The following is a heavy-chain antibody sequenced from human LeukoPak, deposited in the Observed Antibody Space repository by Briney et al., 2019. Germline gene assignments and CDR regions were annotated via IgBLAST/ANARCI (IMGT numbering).Heavy chain of an antibody. Sequence: SGGSLRLSCAASGFTFSNAWMSWVRQAPGKGLEWVGRIKSKTDGGTTDYAAPVKGRFTISRDDSKNTLYLQMNSLKTEDTAVYYCTTVGVILSRLLWFGEEGYYFDYWGQGTLVTVSS. CDR2: IKSKTDGGTT. CDR3: TTVGVILSRLLWFGEEGYYFDY. V-gene: IGHV3-15*01. J-gene: IGHJ4*02. D-gene: IGHD3-10*01. CDR1: GFTFSNAW.